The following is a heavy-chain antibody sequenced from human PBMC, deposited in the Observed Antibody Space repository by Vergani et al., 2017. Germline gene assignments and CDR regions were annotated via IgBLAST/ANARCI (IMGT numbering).Heavy chain of an antibody. CDR1: GFTFSSYA. J-gene: IGHJ3*02. CDR3: AKWGDGCSSTSCYTLDAFDI. V-gene: IGHV3-23*01. Sequence: EVQLLESGGGLVQPGGSLRLSCAASGFTFSSYAMSWVRQAPGKGLEWVSAISGSGGSTYYADSVKGRFTISRDSSKNTLYLQMNSLRAEDTAVYYCAKWGDGCSSTSCYTLDAFDIWGQGTMVTVSS. D-gene: IGHD2-2*02. CDR2: ISGSGGST.